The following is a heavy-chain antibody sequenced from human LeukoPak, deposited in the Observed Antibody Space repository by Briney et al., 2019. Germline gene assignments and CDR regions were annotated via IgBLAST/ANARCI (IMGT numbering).Heavy chain of an antibody. CDR1: GFTFGSCA. CDR3: ARGGGNTRFDY. J-gene: IGHJ4*02. D-gene: IGHD3-16*01. Sequence: GGSLRLSCAASGFTFGSCAMNWVRQAPGKGLEWVSIIYTSGGTYYADSVKGRFTISRDNSKNTLYLQMNSLRAEDTAVYYCARGGGNTRFDYWGQGTLVTVSS. V-gene: IGHV3-23*05. CDR2: IYTSGGT.